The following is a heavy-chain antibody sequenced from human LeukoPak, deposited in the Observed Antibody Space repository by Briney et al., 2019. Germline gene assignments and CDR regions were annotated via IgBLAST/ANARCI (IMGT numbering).Heavy chain of an antibody. CDR3: ARGRVRYNWNYARTFDY. CDR1: GGSSTGSY. Sequence: SETLSLTCAVYGGSSTGSYWIWIRQPPGKGLEWIGEINHSGSTNYNPSLKSRVTISVDTSKNQFSLKLSSVTAADRAVYYCARGRVRYNWNYARTFDYWGQGTLVTVSS. CDR2: INHSGST. V-gene: IGHV4-34*01. D-gene: IGHD1-7*01. J-gene: IGHJ4*02.